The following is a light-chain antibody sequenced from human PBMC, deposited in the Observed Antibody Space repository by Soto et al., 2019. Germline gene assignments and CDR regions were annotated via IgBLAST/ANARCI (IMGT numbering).Light chain of an antibody. CDR3: CSYTSSSTLPWV. CDR1: SSDVGGYNY. CDR2: DVS. V-gene: IGLV2-14*01. Sequence: QSVLTQPASVSGSPGQSITISCTGTSSDVGGYNYVSWYQQHPGKAPKLMFYDVSNRPSGVSNRFSGSKSGNTASLTISGLQAEDEADYYCCSYTSSSTLPWVFGTGTKLTVL. J-gene: IGLJ1*01.